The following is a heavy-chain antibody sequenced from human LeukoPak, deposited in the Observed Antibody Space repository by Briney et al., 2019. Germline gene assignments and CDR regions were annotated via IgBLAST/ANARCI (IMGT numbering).Heavy chain of an antibody. CDR2: IGGGGGST. CDR1: GFTFSSYA. J-gene: IGHJ4*02. V-gene: IGHV3-23*01. Sequence: PGGSLRLSCAASGFTFSSYAMSWVRQAPGKGLEWVSGIGGGGGSTFYADSVKGRFSISRDNSRNTLYLQMNSLRADDTAVYYCAKRDHYDSSGYFPLFDCWGQGTLVTVCS. D-gene: IGHD3-22*01. CDR3: AKRDHYDSSGYFPLFDC.